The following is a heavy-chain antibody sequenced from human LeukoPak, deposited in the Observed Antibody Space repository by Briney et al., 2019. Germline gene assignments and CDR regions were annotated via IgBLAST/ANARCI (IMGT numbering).Heavy chain of an antibody. CDR3: ARVGITMVRGVITKRPPYYFDY. J-gene: IGHJ4*02. Sequence: SETLSLTCTVSGGSISSSSYYWGWIRQPPGKGLEWIGSIYYSGSTYYNPSLKSRVTISVDTSKNQFSPKLSSVTAADTAVYYCARVGITMVRGVITKRPPYYFDYWGQGTLVTVSS. CDR2: IYYSGST. V-gene: IGHV4-39*07. D-gene: IGHD3-10*01. CDR1: GGSISSSSYY.